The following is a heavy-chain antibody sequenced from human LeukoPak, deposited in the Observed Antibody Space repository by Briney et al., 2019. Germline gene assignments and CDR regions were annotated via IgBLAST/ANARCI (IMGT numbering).Heavy chain of an antibody. J-gene: IGHJ4*02. CDR1: GGSISSSSYY. CDR2: IYYSGST. V-gene: IGHV4-39*01. CDR3: ARHAGGWYWYYFDY. Sequence: PSETLFLTCTVSGGSISSSSYYWGWIRQPPGKGLEWIGSIYYSGSTYYNPSLKSRVTISVDTSKNQFSLKLSSVTAADTAVYYCARHAGGWYWYYFDYWGQGTLVTVSS. D-gene: IGHD6-19*01.